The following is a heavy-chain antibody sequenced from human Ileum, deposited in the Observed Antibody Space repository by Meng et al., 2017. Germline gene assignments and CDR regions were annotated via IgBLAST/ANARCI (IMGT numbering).Heavy chain of an antibody. J-gene: IGHJ4*02. D-gene: IGHD4-23*01. Sequence: QVQLEGSGPLQVTPSVTLSLACSGSSCTHSNRSCWRWLRRTAGEGLGWIRQISHSESAYYNPSLNSRVTMSVDKSKSQFSLILTSVTSADTAIYYCARHGGYSQDFWGQGTLVTVSS. CDR2: ISHSESA. V-gene: IGHV4-4*02. CDR3: ARHGGYSQDF. CDR1: SCTHSNRSC.